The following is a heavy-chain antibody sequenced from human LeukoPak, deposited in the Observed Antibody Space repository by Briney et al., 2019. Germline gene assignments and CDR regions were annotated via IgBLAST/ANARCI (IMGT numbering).Heavy chain of an antibody. CDR1: GFTFSSYA. V-gene: IGHV3-23*01. CDR3: AKKSGVVITYDY. D-gene: IGHD3-3*01. CDR2: VIGSGGST. J-gene: IGHJ4*02. Sequence: GGSLRLSCAASGFTFSSYAMSWVRQAPGKGLEWVSAVIGSGGSTYYADSVKGRFTISRDNSKNTLYLQMNSLGAEDTDVYYCAKKSGVVITYDYWGQGTLVTVSS.